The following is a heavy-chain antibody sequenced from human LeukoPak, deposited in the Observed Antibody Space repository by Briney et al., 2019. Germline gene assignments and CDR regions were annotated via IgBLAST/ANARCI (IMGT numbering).Heavy chain of an antibody. CDR2: IYTSGST. J-gene: IGHJ4*02. CDR1: GGSISSGSYH. Sequence: SQTLSLTCTVSGGSISSGSYHWSWIRQPAGKGLEWIGRIYTSGSTNYNPSLKSRVTISVDTSKNQFSLKLSSVTAADTAVYYCARGTGYWGQGTLVTVSS. CDR3: ARGTGY. D-gene: IGHD2-8*02. V-gene: IGHV4-61*02.